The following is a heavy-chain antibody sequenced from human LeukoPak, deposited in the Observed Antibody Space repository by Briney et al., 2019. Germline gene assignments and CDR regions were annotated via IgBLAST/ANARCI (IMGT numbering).Heavy chain of an antibody. CDR3: ARHPYSSGSVDY. J-gene: IGHJ4*02. D-gene: IGHD3-10*01. CDR2: STKKANNYIT. V-gene: IGHV3-72*01. CDR1: GFTYSDHY. Sequence: GGSLRLSCTASGFTYSDHYMVGLPHAPGKGLEGVGRSTKKANNYITEYAASVKGRFTISRDESKNSLCLQMNSLKTEDTAVYYCARHPYSSGSVDYWGQGTLVTVSS.